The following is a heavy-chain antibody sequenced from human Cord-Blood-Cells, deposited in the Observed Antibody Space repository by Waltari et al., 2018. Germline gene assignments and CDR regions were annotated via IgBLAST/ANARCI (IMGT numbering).Heavy chain of an antibody. V-gene: IGHV1-3*01. D-gene: IGHD3-10*01. J-gene: IGHJ5*02. CDR3: ARGGDGGYGSGSYYWFDP. Sequence: QVQLVQSGAEVKKPGASVKVSCKASGYTFTSYAMHWVRQAPGQRLEWMGWINAGNGNTKDSRKFQGRVTITRDTSASTAYMELSSLRSEDTAVYYCARGGDGGYGSGSYYWFDPWGQGTLVTVSS. CDR1: GYTFTSYA. CDR2: INAGNGNT.